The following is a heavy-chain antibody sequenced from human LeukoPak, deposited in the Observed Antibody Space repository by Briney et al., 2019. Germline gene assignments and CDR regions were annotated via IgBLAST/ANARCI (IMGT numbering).Heavy chain of an antibody. CDR1: GYTFTSYG. CDR3: ARDTVTDHYYYYYGMDV. CDR2: ISAYNGNT. J-gene: IGHJ6*02. V-gene: IGHV1-18*01. D-gene: IGHD4-17*01. Sequence: GASVKVSCKASGYTFTSYGISWVRQAPGQGLEWMGWISAYNGNTNYAQKLQGRVTMTTDTSTSTAYMELRSLRSDDTAVYYCARDTVTDHYYYYYGMDVWGQGTTVTVSS.